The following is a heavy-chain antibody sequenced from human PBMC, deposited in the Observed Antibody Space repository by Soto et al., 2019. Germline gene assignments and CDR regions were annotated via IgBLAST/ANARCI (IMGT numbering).Heavy chain of an antibody. CDR3: GRDELDVKGGARVVGTGPVGDL. J-gene: IGHJ5*02. D-gene: IGHD2-21*02. Sequence: QVQLAESGGGVVQPGRSLRLSCAASGFMFSLYDMHWVRQAPGKGLEWVSVIFCDGSKKYYADSVKDRFTISRDNSKNTLYLQMDRLTPEDTAVYYCGRDELDVKGGARVVGTGPVGDLWGRGTLVTVSS. CDR1: GFMFSLYD. CDR2: IFCDGSKK. V-gene: IGHV3-30*03.